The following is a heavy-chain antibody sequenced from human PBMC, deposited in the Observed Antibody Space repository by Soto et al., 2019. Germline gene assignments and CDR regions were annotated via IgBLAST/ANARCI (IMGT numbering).Heavy chain of an antibody. CDR2: INPNSGGT. V-gene: IGHV1-2*02. CDR3: ARADSSSWYLPCY. D-gene: IGHD6-13*01. CDR1: GYTFTGYY. Sequence: QVQLVQSGAEVKKPGASVKVSCKASGYTFTGYYMHWVRQAPGQGLEWMGWINPNSGGTNYAQKFQGRVTITADESTSTAYMELSSLRSEDTAVYYCARADSSSWYLPCYWGQGTLVTVSS. J-gene: IGHJ4*02.